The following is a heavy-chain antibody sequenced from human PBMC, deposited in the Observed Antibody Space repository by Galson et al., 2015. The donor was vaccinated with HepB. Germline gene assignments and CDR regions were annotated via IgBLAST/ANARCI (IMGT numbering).Heavy chain of an antibody. CDR1: GYTFTSYY. Sequence: SVKVSCKASGYTFTSYYMHWVRQAPGQGLEWMGIINPSGGSTSYAQKFQGRVTMTRDTSTSTVYMELSSLRSEDTAVYYCARDGIQLWGRGVRPDYWGQGTLVTVSS. J-gene: IGHJ4*02. CDR3: ARDGIQLWGRGVRPDY. CDR2: INPSGGST. D-gene: IGHD5-18*01. V-gene: IGHV1-46*01.